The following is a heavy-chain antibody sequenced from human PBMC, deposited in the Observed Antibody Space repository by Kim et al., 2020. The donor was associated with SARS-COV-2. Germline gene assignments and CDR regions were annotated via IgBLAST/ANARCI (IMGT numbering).Heavy chain of an antibody. CDR3: ARLAVVAHGFDY. CDR1: GFTFSDYH. J-gene: IGHJ4*02. D-gene: IGHD2-15*01. CDR2: ISSGSTI. Sequence: GGSLRLSCAASGFTFSDYHMSWIRQAPGKGLEWVSYISSGSTIYYADSVKDRFTISWDNAKNSVHLQMNSLGAEDTAVYYCARLAVVAHGFDYWGQGTLVTVSS. V-gene: IGHV3-11*01.